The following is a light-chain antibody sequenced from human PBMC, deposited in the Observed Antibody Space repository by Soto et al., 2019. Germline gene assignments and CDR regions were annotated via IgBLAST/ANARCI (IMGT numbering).Light chain of an antibody. Sequence: EIVLNTSLGTLSLAQVKICNFSFSASQSVSNNYLAWYQQKPGQAPRLLIYGASNRATGIPDRFSGSGSGTDFTLTISRLEPEDFAMYYCLNHGSSLWMCGQGSTVAI. CDR2: GAS. CDR1: QSVSNNY. J-gene: IGKJ1*01. V-gene: IGKV3-20*01. CDR3: LNHGSSLWM.